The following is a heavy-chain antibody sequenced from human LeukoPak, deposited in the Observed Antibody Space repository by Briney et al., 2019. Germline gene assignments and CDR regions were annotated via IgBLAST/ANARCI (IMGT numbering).Heavy chain of an antibody. D-gene: IGHD6-19*01. J-gene: IGHJ4*02. V-gene: IGHV3-7*03. CDR1: GFTVSSNY. CDR2: IKQDGSEK. Sequence: GGSLRLSCAASGFTVSSNYMSWVRQAPGKGLEWVANIKQDGSEKYCVDSVKGRFTISRDNAKNSLYLQMNSLRAEDTAVYYCARQWLDTNFDYWGQGTLVTVSS. CDR3: ARQWLDTNFDY.